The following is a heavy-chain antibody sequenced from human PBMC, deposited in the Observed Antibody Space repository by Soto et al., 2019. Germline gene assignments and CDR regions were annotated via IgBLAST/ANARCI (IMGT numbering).Heavy chain of an antibody. Sequence: VASVKVSCKASGGTFSSYAISWVRQAPGQGLEWMGGIIPIFGTANYAQKFQGRVTITADESTSTAYMELSSLRSEDTAVYYCARGGHYYDSSGYYLHRVGTDYWGQGTLVTVSS. CDR2: IIPIFGTA. CDR3: ARGGHYYDSSGYYLHRVGTDY. V-gene: IGHV1-69*13. CDR1: GGTFSSYA. J-gene: IGHJ4*02. D-gene: IGHD3-22*01.